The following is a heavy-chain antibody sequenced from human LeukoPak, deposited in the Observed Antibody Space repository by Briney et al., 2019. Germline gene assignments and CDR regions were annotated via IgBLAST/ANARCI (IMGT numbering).Heavy chain of an antibody. J-gene: IGHJ4*02. CDR3: AREIFYYYGSGSLSTRPLNY. CDR1: GFTFSSYA. CDR2: ISYDGSNK. V-gene: IGHV3-30-3*01. D-gene: IGHD3-10*01. Sequence: GGSLRLSCAASGFTFSSYAMHWVRQAPGKGLEWVAVISYDGSNKYYADSVKGRFTISRDNSKNTLYLQMNSLRAEDTAVYYCAREIFYYYGSGSLSTRPLNYWGQGTLVTVSS.